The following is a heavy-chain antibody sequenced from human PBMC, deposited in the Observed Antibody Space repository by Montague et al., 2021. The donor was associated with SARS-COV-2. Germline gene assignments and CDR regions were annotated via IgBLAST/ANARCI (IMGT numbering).Heavy chain of an antibody. CDR1: GGSFSGYY. J-gene: IGHJ4*02. CDR3: ARCLAELRYFDWYHYYFDY. Sequence: SETLSLTCAVYGGSFSGYYWSWIRQPPGKGLEWIGEINHSGSTNYNPSLKSRVTISVDTSKNQFSLKLSSVTAADTAVYYCARCLAELRYFDWYHYYFDYWGQGTLVTVSS. D-gene: IGHD3-9*01. V-gene: IGHV4-34*01. CDR2: INHSGST.